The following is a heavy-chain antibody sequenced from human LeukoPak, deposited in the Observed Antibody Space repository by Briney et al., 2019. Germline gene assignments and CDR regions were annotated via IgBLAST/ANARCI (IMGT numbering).Heavy chain of an antibody. V-gene: IGHV3-66*01. CDR3: AKGPGSWYFQH. Sequence: PGRSLRLSCAASGFTVSSNYMTWVRQAPGKGLEWVSVIYSGGGTYYTDSVKGRFTISRDNSKNTLYPQMNSLRAEDTAVYYCAKGPGSWYFQHWGQGTLVTVSS. CDR1: GFTVSSNY. CDR2: IYSGGGT. J-gene: IGHJ1*01. D-gene: IGHD6-13*01.